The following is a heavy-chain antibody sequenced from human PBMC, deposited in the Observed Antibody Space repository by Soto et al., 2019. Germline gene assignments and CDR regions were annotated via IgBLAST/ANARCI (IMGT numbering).Heavy chain of an antibody. D-gene: IGHD6-13*01. V-gene: IGHV4-59*01. Sequence: SETLSLTCTVSGDSISSYYWSWIRQPPGKGLEWIGYIYYSGSTNYNPSLKSRVTISVDTSENQFSLKLSSVTAADTAVYYCASSNIAAAGFYYYAMDVWGQGTTVTVSS. J-gene: IGHJ6*02. CDR2: IYYSGST. CDR1: GDSISSYY. CDR3: ASSNIAAAGFYYYAMDV.